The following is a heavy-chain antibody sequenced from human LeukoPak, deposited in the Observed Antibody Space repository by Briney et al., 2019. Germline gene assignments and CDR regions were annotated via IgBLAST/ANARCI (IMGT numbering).Heavy chain of an antibody. CDR3: ATDLATITMMVY. D-gene: IGHD3-22*01. J-gene: IGHJ4*02. Sequence: ASVKVSCKVSGYTLTELSMHWVRQAPGKGLEWMGGFDPEDGETIYAQKFQGRVTMTEDTSTDTAYMELSSLRSEDTAVYYCATDLATITMMVYWGQGTLVTVSS. CDR2: FDPEDGET. CDR1: GYTLTELS. V-gene: IGHV1-24*01.